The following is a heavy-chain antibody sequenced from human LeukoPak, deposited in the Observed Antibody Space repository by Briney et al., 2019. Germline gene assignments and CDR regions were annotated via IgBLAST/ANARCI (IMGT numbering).Heavy chain of an antibody. J-gene: IGHJ4*02. CDR2: IWYDGSNK. V-gene: IGHV3-33*01. CDR3: ARSTYYYDSSGYIPDGVSTLDY. D-gene: IGHD3-22*01. CDR1: GFTLSSYG. Sequence: GRSLRLSCAASGFTLSSYGVHWVRQAPGKGLEWVAVIWYDGSNKYYADSVKGRFTISRDNSKNTLYLQMNSLRAEDTAVYYCARSTYYYDSSGYIPDGVSTLDYWGQGTLVAVSS.